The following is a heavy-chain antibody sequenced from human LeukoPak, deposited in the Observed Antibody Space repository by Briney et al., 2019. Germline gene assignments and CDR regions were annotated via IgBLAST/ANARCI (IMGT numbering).Heavy chain of an antibody. J-gene: IGHJ4*02. CDR1: GFTFSGYG. D-gene: IGHD5-12*01. V-gene: IGHV3-33*06. CDR3: AKGRGYDSSYFDY. CDR2: IWYDGSNK. Sequence: GRSLRLSCAASGFTFSGYGMHWVRQAPGKGLEWVAVIWYDGSNKYYADSVKGRFTISRDNSKNTLYLQMNSLRAEDTAVYYCAKGRGYDSSYFDYWGQGTLVTVSS.